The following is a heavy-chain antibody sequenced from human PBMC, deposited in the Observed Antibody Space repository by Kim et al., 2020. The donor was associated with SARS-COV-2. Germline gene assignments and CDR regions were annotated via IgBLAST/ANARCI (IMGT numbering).Heavy chain of an antibody. CDR1: GGSISSYY. CDR2: IYYSGST. Sequence: SETLSLTCTVSGGSISSYYWSWIRQPPGKGLEWIGYIYYSGSTNYNPSLKSRVTISVDTSKNQFSLKLSSVTAADTAVYYCARAKLMYSGSYYNPFDYWGQGTLVTVSS. D-gene: IGHD3-10*01. CDR3: ARAKLMYSGSYYNPFDY. V-gene: IGHV4-59*13. J-gene: IGHJ4*02.